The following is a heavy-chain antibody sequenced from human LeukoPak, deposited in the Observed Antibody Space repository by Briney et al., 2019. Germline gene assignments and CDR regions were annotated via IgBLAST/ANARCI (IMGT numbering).Heavy chain of an antibody. J-gene: IGHJ6*03. Sequence: SETLSVTCTVSGGSISSYYWSWIRQPPGKGLEGIGYIYYSGSTNYNPSLKSRVTISVDTSKNQFSLKLSCVTAADTAVYYCARAPPSYGCYYYYMDVWGKGTTVTVSS. CDR2: IYYSGST. V-gene: IGHV4-59*01. CDR3: ARAPPSYGCYYYYMDV. CDR1: GGSISSYY. D-gene: IGHD3-10*01.